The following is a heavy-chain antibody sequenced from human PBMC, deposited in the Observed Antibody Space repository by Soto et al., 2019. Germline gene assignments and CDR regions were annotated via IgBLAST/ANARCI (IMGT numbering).Heavy chain of an antibody. J-gene: IGHJ3*02. D-gene: IGHD6-19*01. Sequence: QMRLQESGPGLVKPSGTLSLACAVSGASVSSDNWWSWVRQPPGKGLEWIGEIFHSETTNYNPSLKSRANISVDKSKNQFSLTLTSVTAADTAVYYCAKNGWYSADIWGQETMVTVSS. V-gene: IGHV4-4*02. CDR2: IFHSETT. CDR3: AKNGWYSADI. CDR1: GASVSSDNW.